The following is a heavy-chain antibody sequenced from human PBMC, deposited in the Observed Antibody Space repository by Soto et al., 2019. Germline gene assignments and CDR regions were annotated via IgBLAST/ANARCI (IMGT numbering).Heavy chain of an antibody. CDR2: IIPIFGTA. V-gene: IGHV1-69*06. J-gene: IGHJ5*02. CDR1: GGTFSSYA. D-gene: IGHD2-2*01. CDR3: GREPAGPDNWFDP. Sequence: SVKVSCKASGGTFSSYAISWVRQDPGQGLEWMGGIIPIFGTANYAQKFQGRVTITADKSTSTAYMELSSLRSEDTAVYYCGREPAGPDNWFDPWGQGTLVTVSS.